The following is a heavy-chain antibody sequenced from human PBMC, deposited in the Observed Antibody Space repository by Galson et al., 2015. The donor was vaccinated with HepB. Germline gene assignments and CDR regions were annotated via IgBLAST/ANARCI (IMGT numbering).Heavy chain of an antibody. V-gene: IGHV3-30*18. J-gene: IGHJ4*02. CDR3: AKDLLSGYCSSTNCYAFDY. D-gene: IGHD2-2*01. CDR2: ISYDGSNK. Sequence: SLRLSCAASGFTFSSYGMHWVRQAPGKGLEWVAVISYDGSNKYYADSVKGRFTISRDNSKNTLYLQMNSLRAEDTAVYYCAKDLLSGYCSSTNCYAFDYWGQGTLVTVSS. CDR1: GFTFSSYG.